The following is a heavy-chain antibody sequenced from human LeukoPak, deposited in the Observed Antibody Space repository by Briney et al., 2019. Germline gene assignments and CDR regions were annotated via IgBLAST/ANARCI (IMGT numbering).Heavy chain of an antibody. CDR1: GGSISSSNW. Sequence: PSGTLSLTCAVSGGSISSSNWWSWVRQPPGKGLEWIGEIYHSGSTYYNPSLKSRVTISVDTSKNQFSLKLSSVTAADTAVYYCARDTAMASSVDYWGQGTLVTVSS. J-gene: IGHJ4*02. CDR3: ARDTAMASSVDY. V-gene: IGHV4-4*02. CDR2: IYHSGST. D-gene: IGHD5-18*01.